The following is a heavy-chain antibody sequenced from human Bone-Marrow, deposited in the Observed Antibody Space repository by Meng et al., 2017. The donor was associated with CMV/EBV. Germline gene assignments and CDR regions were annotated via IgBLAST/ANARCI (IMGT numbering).Heavy chain of an antibody. V-gene: IGHV1-69*02. CDR1: GDTFSSYT. Sequence: SVKVSCKASGDTFSSYTISWVRQAPGQGLEWMGWIIPNLGIANYAQKFQGRVTITADKSTSTAYMELSSLRSKDTAVYYCACITGTTSIWFDPWGQGTLVTVSS. CDR3: ACITGTTSIWFDP. J-gene: IGHJ5*01. D-gene: IGHD1-7*01. CDR2: IIPNLGIA.